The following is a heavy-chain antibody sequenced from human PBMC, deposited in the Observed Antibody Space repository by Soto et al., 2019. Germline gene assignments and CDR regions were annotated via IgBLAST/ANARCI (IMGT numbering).Heavy chain of an antibody. CDR3: ARKAPRARHYDFWSGPSYGMGV. CDR1: GYTFTGYY. Sequence: ASVKVSCKASGYTFTGYYMHWVRQAPGQGLEWMGWINPNSGGTNYAQKFQGRVTMTRDTSISTAYMELSRLRSDDTAVYYCARKAPRARHYDFWSGPSYGMGVWGQGTTVTVSS. J-gene: IGHJ6*02. V-gene: IGHV1-2*02. CDR2: INPNSGGT. D-gene: IGHD3-3*01.